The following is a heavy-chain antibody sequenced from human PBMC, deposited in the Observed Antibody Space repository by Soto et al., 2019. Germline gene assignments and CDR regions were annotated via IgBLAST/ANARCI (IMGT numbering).Heavy chain of an antibody. D-gene: IGHD4-4*01. V-gene: IGHV3-7*03. Sequence: PGGSLRLSCAASGLTFSTVWMSWVRQAPGKVLEWVATINPDGGTTDHVDSVKGRFTVSRDNAGNSLYLQMDSLRLEDTAVYFCARDRAYSSFDYWGQGTPVTVSS. J-gene: IGHJ4*02. CDR1: GLTFSTVW. CDR2: INPDGGTT. CDR3: ARDRAYSSFDY.